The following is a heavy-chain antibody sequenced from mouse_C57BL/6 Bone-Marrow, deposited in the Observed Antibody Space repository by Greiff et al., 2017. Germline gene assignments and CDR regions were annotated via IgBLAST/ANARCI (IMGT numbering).Heavy chain of an antibody. J-gene: IGHJ3*01. CDR2: INPYNGET. CDR3: ARGYGSTPFAY. V-gene: IGHV1-20*01. D-gene: IGHD1-1*01. Sequence: VQLQQSGPELVKPGDSVKISCKASGYSFTGYFMNWVMQSHGKSLEWIGRINPYNGETFYNQKFKGKATLTVDNSSSTAHMELRSLTAEDSAVYYCARGYGSTPFAYWGQGTLVTVSA. CDR1: GYSFTGYF.